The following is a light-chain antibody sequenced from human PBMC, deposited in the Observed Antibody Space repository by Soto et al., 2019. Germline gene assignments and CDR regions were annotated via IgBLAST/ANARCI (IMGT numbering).Light chain of an antibody. CDR1: SSDVGGYNY. CDR3: SSYTSSSTVV. Sequence: SCTGTSSDVGGYNYVSWYQQHPGKAPKLMIYDVSNRPSGVSNRFSGSKPGKTASLTISGLQAEDEADYYCSSYTSSSTVVFGGGTKLTVL. V-gene: IGLV2-14*04. J-gene: IGLJ2*01. CDR2: DVS.